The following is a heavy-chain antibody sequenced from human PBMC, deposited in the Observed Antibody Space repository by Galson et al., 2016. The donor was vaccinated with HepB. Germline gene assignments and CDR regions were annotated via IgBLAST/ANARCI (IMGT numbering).Heavy chain of an antibody. V-gene: IGHV4-31*03. J-gene: IGHJ4*02. CDR3: ARARRSGSGWYFDY. Sequence: TLSLTCTVSGGSITITDSYWSWIRQHPGKGLEWIGYIYYSGTTYYRPSLQSRVTISVDTSKSQFSLRLSSVTAADPAVYYCARARRSGSGWYFDYWGQGALVTVSS. D-gene: IGHD3-10*01. CDR2: IYYSGTT. CDR1: GGSITITDSY.